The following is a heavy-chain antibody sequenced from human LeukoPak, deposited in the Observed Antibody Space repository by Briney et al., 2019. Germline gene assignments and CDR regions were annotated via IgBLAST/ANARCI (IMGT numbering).Heavy chain of an antibody. CDR2: FGSAGDT. V-gene: IGHV3-13*01. Sequence: RGSLRLSCATSGFPFRAYDMHWVRQAPGRGLEWVSAFGSAGDTYYPGAVKGRFTISRDYAKNSLYLQMNSLRAGDTAVYYCVRGALPGDNWYFDLWGRGTLVTVSS. CDR3: VRGALPGDNWYFDL. CDR1: GFPFRAYD. J-gene: IGHJ2*01.